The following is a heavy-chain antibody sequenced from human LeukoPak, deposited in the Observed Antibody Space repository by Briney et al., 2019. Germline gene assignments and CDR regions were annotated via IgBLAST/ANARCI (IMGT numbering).Heavy chain of an antibody. CDR1: GFNFRNYA. CDR2: ISGSGDST. V-gene: IGHV3-23*01. CDR3: AAAAPDDY. Sequence: GGSLRLSCAASGFNFRNYAMRWVRQGPGKGLEWVSGISGSGDSTHYADSVKGRFTISRDNSKNTLYLQMNSLRAEDTAWYFCAAAAPDDYWGQGTLVTVSS. J-gene: IGHJ4*02. D-gene: IGHD6-13*01.